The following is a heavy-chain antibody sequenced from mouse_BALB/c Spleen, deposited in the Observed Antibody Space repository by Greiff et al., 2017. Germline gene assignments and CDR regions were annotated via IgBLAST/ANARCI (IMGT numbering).Heavy chain of an antibody. Sequence: EVKLVESGGGLVKPGGSLKLSCAASGFTFSSYAMSWVRQSPEKRLEWVAEISSGGSYTYYPDTVTGRFTISRDNAKNTLYLEMSSLRSEDTAMYYCARVFTTATAYWGQGTLVTVSA. CDR3: ARVFTTATAY. CDR1: GFTFSSYA. D-gene: IGHD1-2*01. V-gene: IGHV5-9-4*01. CDR2: ISSGGSYT. J-gene: IGHJ3*01.